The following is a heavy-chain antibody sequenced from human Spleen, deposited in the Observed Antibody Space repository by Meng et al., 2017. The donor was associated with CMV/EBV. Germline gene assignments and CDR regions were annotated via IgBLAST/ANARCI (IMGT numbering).Heavy chain of an antibody. CDR3: ADGGVGYYYGLDV. V-gene: IGHV4-61*01. Sequence: GSLRLSCTVSGASVSSSNYYWSWIRQSPGKGLEWIGDIYYSGSTNYSPSLKSRVTISVDTSKNQFSLQLSSVTAADTAVYYCADGGVGYYYGLDVWGQGTTVTVSS. D-gene: IGHD2-8*02. J-gene: IGHJ6*02. CDR1: GASVSSSNYY. CDR2: IYYSGST.